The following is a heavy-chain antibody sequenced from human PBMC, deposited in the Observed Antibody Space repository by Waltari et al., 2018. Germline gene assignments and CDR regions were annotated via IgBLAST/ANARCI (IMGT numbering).Heavy chain of an antibody. J-gene: IGHJ3*02. V-gene: IGHV1-69*01. CDR3: ASTIFGVVNAFDI. Sequence: QVQLVQSGAEVKKPGSSVKVSCKASGGTFSSYAIGWVRQAPGQGLEWMGGVIPIFGTANYAQTFQGRVTITADESTSTAYMELSSLRSEDTAVYYCASTIFGVVNAFDIWGQGTMVTVSS. D-gene: IGHD3-3*01. CDR1: GGTFSSYA. CDR2: VIPIFGTA.